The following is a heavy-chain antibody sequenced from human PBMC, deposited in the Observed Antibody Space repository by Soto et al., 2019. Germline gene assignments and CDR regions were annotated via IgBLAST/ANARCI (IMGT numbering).Heavy chain of an antibody. D-gene: IGHD1-1*01. V-gene: IGHV4-30-2*06. J-gene: IGHJ5*02. Sequence: SETLSLTCSVSGGSINSGRSSWNWIRQSPGKGREWIAYIYHSGSTYYTPSLKSRVTISVDRSENQFSLKLTSVTAADTAVYYCVRESTTSGPNWFDTWGPGILVTVSS. CDR1: GGSINSGRSS. CDR2: IYHSGST. CDR3: VRESTTSGPNWFDT.